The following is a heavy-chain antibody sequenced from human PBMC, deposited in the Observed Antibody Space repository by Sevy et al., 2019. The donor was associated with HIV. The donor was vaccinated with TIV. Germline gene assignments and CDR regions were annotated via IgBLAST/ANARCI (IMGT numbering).Heavy chain of an antibody. Sequence: GESLKISCAAAGFSFSRYGMHWARQAPGKGLEWVAVISNDGSDKEYADSVKGRFIVSRDNSKDTVYLQMNSLRPDDTAVYYCANSRGRYEGSSWLYYYYLMDVWGQGTTVTVSS. D-gene: IGHD6-13*01. J-gene: IGHJ6*02. V-gene: IGHV3-30*18. CDR3: ANSRGRYEGSSWLYYYYLMDV. CDR1: GFSFSRYG. CDR2: ISNDGSDK.